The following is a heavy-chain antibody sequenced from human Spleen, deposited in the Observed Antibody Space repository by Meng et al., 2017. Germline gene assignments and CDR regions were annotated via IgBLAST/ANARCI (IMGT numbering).Heavy chain of an antibody. D-gene: IGHD6-13*01. J-gene: IGHJ5*02. CDR1: GGTFSSYA. CDR3: ARDPGIAAAGTDWFDP. CDR2: VIPIFGTA. Sequence: SVKVSCKASGGTFSSYAISWVRQAPGQGLEWMGGVIPIFGTANYAQKFQGRVTITTDESTSTAYMELSSLRSEDTAVYYCARDPGIAAAGTDWFDPWGQGTLVTVSS. V-gene: IGHV1-69*05.